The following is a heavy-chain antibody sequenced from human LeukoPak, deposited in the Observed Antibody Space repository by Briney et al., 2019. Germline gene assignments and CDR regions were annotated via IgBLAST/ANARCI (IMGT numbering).Heavy chain of an antibody. Sequence: GGSLRLSCAVSGFTFSSYGMHWVRQAPGKGLEWVAVISYDGSNKYYADSVKGRFTISRDNSKNTQYLQMNSLRAEDTAVYYCAKDAVVVVPAAPRSWFDPWGQGTLVTVSS. CDR2: ISYDGSNK. J-gene: IGHJ5*02. V-gene: IGHV3-30*18. CDR3: AKDAVVVVPAAPRSWFDP. CDR1: GFTFSSYG. D-gene: IGHD2-2*01.